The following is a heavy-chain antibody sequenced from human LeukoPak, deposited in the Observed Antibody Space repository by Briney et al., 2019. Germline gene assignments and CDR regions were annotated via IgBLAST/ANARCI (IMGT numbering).Heavy chain of an antibody. V-gene: IGHV3-7*01. CDR3: ARLYYYASGYYYVDV. J-gene: IGHJ6*03. CDR1: GFTFSSHW. CDR2: INQDGSEK. D-gene: IGHD3-10*01. Sequence: PGGSLRLSCAASGFTFSSHWMSWVRQAPGKGLEWVANINQDGSEKYYVDSVKGRFTISRDNAKNSLYLQMNSLRAEDTAVYYCARLYYYASGYYYVDVWGKGTTVTVSS.